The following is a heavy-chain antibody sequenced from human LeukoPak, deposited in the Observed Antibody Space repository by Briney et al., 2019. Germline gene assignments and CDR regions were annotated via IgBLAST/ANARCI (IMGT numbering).Heavy chain of an antibody. Sequence: ASVKVSCKASGYTFTSYAMHWVRQAPGQRLEWMGWINAGNGNTKYSQKFQGRVTITRDTSASTAYMELSSLRSEDAAVYYCARYRANWNDSPFDYWGQGSLVTVSS. J-gene: IGHJ4*02. CDR3: ARYRANWNDSPFDY. V-gene: IGHV1-3*01. CDR2: INAGNGNT. CDR1: GYTFTSYA. D-gene: IGHD1-20*01.